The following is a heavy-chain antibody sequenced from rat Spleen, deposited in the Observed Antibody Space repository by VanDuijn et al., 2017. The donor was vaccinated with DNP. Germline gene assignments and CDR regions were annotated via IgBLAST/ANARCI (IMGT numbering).Heavy chain of an antibody. Sequence: EVQLVESGGGLVQPGRSLKLSCAASGFTFSNYGMAWVRQAPTRGLEWVASISPSGGGTYYRDSVKGRFTISRNNANRTLYLQMDSLRSEAPATYSVPPSPGPNWFAYWGQGTLVTVSS. D-gene: IGHD1-4*01. V-gene: IGHV5S11*01. CDR2: ISPSGGGT. CDR1: GFTFSNYG. CDR3: PPSPGPNWFAY. J-gene: IGHJ3*01.